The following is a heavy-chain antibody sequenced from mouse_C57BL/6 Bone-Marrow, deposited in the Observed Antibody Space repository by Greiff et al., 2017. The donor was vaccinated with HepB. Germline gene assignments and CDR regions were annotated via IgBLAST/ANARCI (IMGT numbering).Heavy chain of an antibody. CDR1: GYTFTSYG. V-gene: IGHV1-81*01. CDR3: ARWEDYYGSSPWFAY. J-gene: IGHJ3*01. D-gene: IGHD1-1*01. CDR2: IYPRSGNT. Sequence: VQLVESGAELARPGASVKLSCKASGYTFTSYGISWVKQRTGQGLEWIGEIYPRSGNTYYNEKFKGKATLTADKSSSTAYMELRSLTSEDSAVYFCARWEDYYGSSPWFAYWGQGTLVTVSA.